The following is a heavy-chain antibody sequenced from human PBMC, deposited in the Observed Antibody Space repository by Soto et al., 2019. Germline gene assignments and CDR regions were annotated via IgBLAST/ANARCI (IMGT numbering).Heavy chain of an antibody. D-gene: IGHD6-6*01. CDR1: GYTFTSYG. CDR3: ASRFFSSSSLYGMDV. V-gene: IGHV1-18*01. J-gene: IGHJ6*02. Sequence: QVQLVQSGAEVKKPGASVKVSCKASGYTFTSYGISWVRQAPGQGLEWMGWISAYNGNTNYAQKLQGRVTMTTDTSTRTAWMELRSLRSDDTAVYYCASRFFSSSSLYGMDVWGQGTTVTVSS. CDR2: ISAYNGNT.